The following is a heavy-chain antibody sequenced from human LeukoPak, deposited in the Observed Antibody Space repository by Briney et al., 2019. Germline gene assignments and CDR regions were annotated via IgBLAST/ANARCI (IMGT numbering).Heavy chain of an antibody. V-gene: IGHV4-39*01. CDR1: GGSISNSSYY. CDR2: IFYSGST. D-gene: IGHD5-18*01. J-gene: IGHJ4*02. Sequence: SETVSLTCTVSGGSISNSSYYWVWVRQPPGKGLVWIGGIFYSGSTYFTPSRKSRPTISADTSKNQFSLKLSSVTAADTAVYYCAINLQLWLSVGDYWGQGTLVAVSS. CDR3: AINLQLWLSVGDY.